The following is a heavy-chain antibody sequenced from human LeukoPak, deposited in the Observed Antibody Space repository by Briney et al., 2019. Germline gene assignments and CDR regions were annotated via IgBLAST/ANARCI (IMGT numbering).Heavy chain of an antibody. CDR2: ISSSGSTI. CDR1: GFTFSDYY. Sequence: GGSLRLSCAASGFTFSDYYMSWIRQAPGKGLEWVSYISSSGSTIYYADSVKGRFTISRDNAKNSLYLQMNSLRAEDTAVYYCARDRDIVVVPAATVRGAFDIWGQGTMVTVSS. V-gene: IGHV3-11*04. CDR3: ARDRDIVVVPAATVRGAFDI. D-gene: IGHD2-2*01. J-gene: IGHJ3*02.